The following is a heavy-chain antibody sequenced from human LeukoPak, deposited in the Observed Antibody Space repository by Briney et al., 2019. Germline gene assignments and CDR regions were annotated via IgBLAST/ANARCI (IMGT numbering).Heavy chain of an antibody. CDR3: AKGLWFGEVPMPFDY. CDR1: GFTFSSYA. J-gene: IGHJ4*02. CDR2: ISGSGGST. D-gene: IGHD3-10*01. Sequence: GGSLRLSCAASGFTFSSYAMSWVRQAPGKGLEWVSAISGSGGSTYYADSVKGRFTISRDNSKNTLYLQMNSLRAEDTAVYYCAKGLWFGEVPMPFDYWGQGTLVTVSS. V-gene: IGHV3-23*01.